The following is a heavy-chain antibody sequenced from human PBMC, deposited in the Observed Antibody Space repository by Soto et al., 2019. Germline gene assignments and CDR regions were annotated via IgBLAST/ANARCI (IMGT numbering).Heavy chain of an antibody. V-gene: IGHV3-30*03. CDR2: ISYDGSDK. Sequence: GGSLRLSCAASGFTFSSYGMHWVRQAPGKGLEWVAVISYDGSDKYYADSVKGRFTISRDNSNNTLYLQMDSLRAEDTAVYYCARETYGDYVGYFDPWGQGTLVTVSS. CDR3: ARETYGDYVGYFDP. CDR1: GFTFSSYG. D-gene: IGHD4-17*01. J-gene: IGHJ5*02.